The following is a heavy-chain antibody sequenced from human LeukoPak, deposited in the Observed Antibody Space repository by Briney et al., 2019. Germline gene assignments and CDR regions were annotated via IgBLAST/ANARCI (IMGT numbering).Heavy chain of an antibody. V-gene: IGHV3-9*01. CDR1: GFTFDDYA. CDR2: ISWNSGSI. D-gene: IGHD6-19*01. J-gene: IGHJ6*03. Sequence: GRSLRLSCAASGFTFDDYAMHWVRHAPGKGLQWVSGISWNSGSIVYADSVKGRFTISRDNAKNSLYLQMNSLRAEDTALYYCAKAQQGWDYYYYYMDVWDKGTTVTVSS. CDR3: AKAQQGWDYYYYYMDV.